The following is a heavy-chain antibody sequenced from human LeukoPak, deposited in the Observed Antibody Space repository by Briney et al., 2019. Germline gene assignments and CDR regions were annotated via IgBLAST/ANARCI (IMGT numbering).Heavy chain of an antibody. CDR2: FDPEDGET. CDR1: GYTFTGYY. V-gene: IGHV1-24*01. Sequence: ASVKVSCKASGYTFTGYYMHWVRQAPGKGLEWMGGFDPEDGETIYAQKFQGRVTMTEDTSTDTAYMELSSLRSEDTAVYYCVVGRVVPAAITPYYYYGMDVWGQGTTVTVSS. D-gene: IGHD2-2*02. J-gene: IGHJ6*02. CDR3: VVGRVVPAAITPYYYYGMDV.